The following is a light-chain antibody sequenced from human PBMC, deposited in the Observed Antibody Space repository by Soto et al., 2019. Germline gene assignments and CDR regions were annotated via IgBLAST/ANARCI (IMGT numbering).Light chain of an antibody. CDR1: QGISSY. Sequence: IRMTQSPSSLSASTGDRVAITCRASQGISSYLAWYQQKPGKAPKLLIYAASTLQSGVPSRFSGSGSGTDFTLTISCLQSEDFATYYCQQYYSYPRTFGGGTKVDI. V-gene: IGKV1-8*01. CDR2: AAS. CDR3: QQYYSYPRT. J-gene: IGKJ4*01.